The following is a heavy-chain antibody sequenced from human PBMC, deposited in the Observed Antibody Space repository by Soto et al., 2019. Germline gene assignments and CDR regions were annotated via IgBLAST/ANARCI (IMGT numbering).Heavy chain of an antibody. CDR2: IYYSGST. Sequence: PEETLSLTCTVSGGSISSYYWSWIRQPPGKGLEWIVYIYYSGSTNYNRSLKSRVTISVDTSKNHFPLRLSSATAGDTAVYYCARVGYQPLGRWFDPWGQETLVTVS. D-gene: IGHD2-2*01. V-gene: IGHV4-59*01. CDR1: GGSISSYY. J-gene: IGHJ5*02. CDR3: ARVGYQPLGRWFDP.